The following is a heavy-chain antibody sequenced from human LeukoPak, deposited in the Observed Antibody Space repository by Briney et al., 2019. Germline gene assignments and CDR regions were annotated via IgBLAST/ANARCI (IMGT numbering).Heavy chain of an antibody. CDR3: ARYYDILTAYTGYFDY. V-gene: IGHV4-59*08. J-gene: IGHJ4*01. CDR1: GGSISSYY. Sequence: SETLSLTCTVSGGSISSYYWSWIRQPPGKGLEWIGYIYYSGSTNYNPSLKSRVTISVDSSKNQFSLKLSSVTAGDTAVYYCARYYDILTAYTGYFDYWGQGTLVTVSS. CDR2: IYYSGST. D-gene: IGHD3-9*01.